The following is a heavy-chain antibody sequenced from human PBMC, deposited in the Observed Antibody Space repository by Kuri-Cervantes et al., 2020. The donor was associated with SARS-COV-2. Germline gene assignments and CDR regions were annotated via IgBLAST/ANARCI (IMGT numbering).Heavy chain of an antibody. D-gene: IGHD3-3*01. CDR1: GGSISSYY. Sequence: SETLSLTCTVSGGSISSYYWGWIRQPPGKGLEWIGSIYYSGSTYYNPSLKSRVTISVDTSKNQLSLKLSSVTAADTAVYYCARHRKIRFLEWLSPFDYWGQGTLVTISS. V-gene: IGHV4-39*01. CDR3: ARHRKIRFLEWLSPFDY. J-gene: IGHJ4*02. CDR2: IYYSGST.